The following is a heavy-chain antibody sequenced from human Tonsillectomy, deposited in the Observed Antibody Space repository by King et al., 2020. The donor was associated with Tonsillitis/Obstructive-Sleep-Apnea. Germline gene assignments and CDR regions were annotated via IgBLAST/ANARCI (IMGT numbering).Heavy chain of an antibody. CDR3: ARDMVLEAGGDAFDI. D-gene: IGHD2-8*01. J-gene: IGHJ3*02. V-gene: IGHV4-59*01. CDR1: GGSISSYY. CDR2: IYYSESA. Sequence: VQLQESGPGLVKPSETLSLTCTVSGGSISSYYWSWIRQPPGKGLEWIGYIYYSESANYNPSLKSRVTISVDTSKNLFSLKLSSVTAADTAVYYCARDMVLEAGGDAFDIWGQGTMVTVSS.